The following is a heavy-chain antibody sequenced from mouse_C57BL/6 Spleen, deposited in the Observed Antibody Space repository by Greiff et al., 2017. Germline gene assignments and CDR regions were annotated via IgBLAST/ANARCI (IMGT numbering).Heavy chain of an antibody. V-gene: IGHV2-5*01. D-gene: IGHD1-1*01. Sequence: VKLMESGPGLVQPSQSLSITCTVSGFSLTSYGVHWVRQSPGKGLEWLGVIWRGGSTDYTAAFMSRLSITKDNSKSQVFFKMNSLQADDTAIYYCAKNPPTVRDAMDYWGQGTSVTVSS. CDR3: AKNPPTVRDAMDY. CDR2: IWRGGST. J-gene: IGHJ4*01. CDR1: GFSLTSYG.